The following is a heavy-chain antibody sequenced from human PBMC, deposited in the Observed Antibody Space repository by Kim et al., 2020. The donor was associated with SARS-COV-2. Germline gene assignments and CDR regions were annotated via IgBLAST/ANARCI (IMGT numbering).Heavy chain of an antibody. CDR1: GFTVSSNY. CDR3: ARDRRDAYYYYYYGMDV. V-gene: IGHV3-53*04. J-gene: IGHJ6*02. CDR2: IYSGGST. Sequence: GGSLRLSCAASGFTVSSNYMSWVRQAPGKGLEWVSVIYSGGSTYYADSVKGRFTISRHNSKNTLYLQMNSLRAEDTAVYYCARDRRDAYYYYYYGMDVWGQGTTVTVSS.